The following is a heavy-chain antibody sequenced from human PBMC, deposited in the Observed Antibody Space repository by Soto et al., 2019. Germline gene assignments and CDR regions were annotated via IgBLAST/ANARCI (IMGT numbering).Heavy chain of an antibody. CDR3: TTSSYASGTG. V-gene: IGHV3-15*01. Sequence: EVQLVESGGGLVKPGGSLRLSCAASGFTFSNAWMNWVRQAPGKGLEWVGRIQSKADGGTTDYAAPVKGRFTISRDDSKNTLYLQRNSLKTEDTALYYCTTSSYASGTGWGQGTLVTVSS. CDR2: IQSKADGGTT. D-gene: IGHD3-10*01. CDR1: GFTFSNAW. J-gene: IGHJ4*02.